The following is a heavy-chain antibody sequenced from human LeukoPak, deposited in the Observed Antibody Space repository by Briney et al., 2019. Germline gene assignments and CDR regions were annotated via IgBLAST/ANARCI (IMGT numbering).Heavy chain of an antibody. CDR2: MSYDGNNA. CDR1: GFTSNTYH. J-gene: IGHJ4*01. CDR3: ARGGNGWSLNNYFGS. V-gene: IGHV3-30-3*01. D-gene: IGHD6-19*01. Sequence: GGSLSLSCAASGFTSNTYHIHGVRQAPDKGLEWVAVMSYDGNNAYYADSVKGRFTVSRDNSQNTLYLQMYSLRIEDTAVYHCARGGNGWSLNNYFGSWGLRTLVTVSS.